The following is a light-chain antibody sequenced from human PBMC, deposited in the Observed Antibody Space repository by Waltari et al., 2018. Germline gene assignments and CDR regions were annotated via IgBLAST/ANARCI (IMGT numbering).Light chain of an antibody. CDR1: QDISNY. J-gene: IGKJ2*01. CDR3: QHYDNLPPPSYT. Sequence: DIQMTQSPSSLSASVGDRVTITCQASQDISNYLNWSQQKAGNAPKLLIYDASNLETGVPSRFSGGGSGTHFTFTISSLQPEDIATYYCQHYDNLPPPSYTFGQGTKLEIK. CDR2: DAS. V-gene: IGKV1-33*01.